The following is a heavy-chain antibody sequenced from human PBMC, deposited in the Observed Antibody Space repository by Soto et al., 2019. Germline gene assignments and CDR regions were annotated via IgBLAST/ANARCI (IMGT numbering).Heavy chain of an antibody. Sequence: QVQLVESGGGVVQPGRSLRLSCAASGFTFSSYAMHWVRQAPGKGLEWVAVISYDGSNKYYADSVKGRFTISRDNSKNTLYLQMNSLRAEDTAVYYCARDGSNWRYYYYGMDVW. CDR1: GFTFSSYA. V-gene: IGHV3-30-3*01. D-gene: IGHD1-20*01. CDR2: ISYDGSNK. J-gene: IGHJ6*01. CDR3: ARDGSNWRYYYYGMDV.